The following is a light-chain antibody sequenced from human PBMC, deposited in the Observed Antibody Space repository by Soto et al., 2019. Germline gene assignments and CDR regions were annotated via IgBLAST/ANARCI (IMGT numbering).Light chain of an antibody. CDR1: SGDVGGYNY. CDR3: SSYTGSSTPV. V-gene: IGLV2-14*01. CDR2: EVS. J-gene: IGLJ3*02. Sequence: QSALTQPASVSGSPGQSITISWTGTSGDVGGYNYVSWYQHHPGKAPKLMIYEVSNRPSGVSNRFSGSKSGNTASLTISGLQAEDEADYYCSSYTGSSTPVFGGGTKLTVL.